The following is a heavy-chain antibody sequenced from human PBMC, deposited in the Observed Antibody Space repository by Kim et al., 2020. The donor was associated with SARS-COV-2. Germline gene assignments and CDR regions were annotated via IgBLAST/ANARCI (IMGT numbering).Heavy chain of an antibody. CDR3: ARTRGVTLTTANWYFDL. J-gene: IGHJ2*01. CDR1: GYTFTSYG. CDR2: ISAYNGNT. D-gene: IGHD4-17*01. Sequence: ASVKVSCKASGYTFTSYGISWVRQAPGQGLEWMGWISAYNGNTNYAQKLQGRVTMTTDTSTSTAYMELRSLRSDDTAVYYCARTRGVTLTTANWYFDLWGRGTLVTVSS. V-gene: IGHV1-18*01.